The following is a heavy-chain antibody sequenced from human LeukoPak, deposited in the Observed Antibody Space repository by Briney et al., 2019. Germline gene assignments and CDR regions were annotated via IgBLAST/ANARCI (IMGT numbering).Heavy chain of an antibody. Sequence: GGSLRLSCAASGFTFSIYAMSWVRQAPGKGLVWVSRISGDGSSTRYADSVKGRFTISRDNAKNTLFLQMNSLRAEDTAVYYCARDNNWNYPDYWGQGTLVTVSS. CDR3: ARDNNWNYPDY. CDR1: GFTFSIYA. CDR2: ISGDGSST. V-gene: IGHV3-74*01. D-gene: IGHD1-7*01. J-gene: IGHJ4*02.